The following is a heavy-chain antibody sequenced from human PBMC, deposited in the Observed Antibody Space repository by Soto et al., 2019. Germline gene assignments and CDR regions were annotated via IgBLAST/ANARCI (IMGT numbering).Heavy chain of an antibody. V-gene: IGHV1-46*03. D-gene: IGHD3-3*01. J-gene: IGHJ6*03. CDR1: GYTFTSYY. CDR3: AGTAGYWSVTFCYMNV. CDR2: INRSGGST. Sequence: QVQLVQSGAVVKKPGASVKVSCKASGYTFTSYYMHWVRQAPGQGLELMGIINRSGGSTRYAQKTHGRVTINRDTSTCTVYMELSSVSSETTAFYYCAGTAGYWSVTFCYMNVGDKGTSVTVSS.